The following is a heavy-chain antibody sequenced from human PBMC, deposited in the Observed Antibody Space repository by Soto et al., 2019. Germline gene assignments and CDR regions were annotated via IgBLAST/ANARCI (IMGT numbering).Heavy chain of an antibody. D-gene: IGHD1-7*01. V-gene: IGHV3-72*01. CDR3: VRSLTGTTSFDY. CDR2: SRDKGNSYST. J-gene: IGHJ4*02. Sequence: ESGGNLVQPGGSLRLSCAGSGFTFSDYYIDWVRQAPGKGLEWVGRSRDKGNSYSTDYGASVRGRFTVSRDGSKNSLYLQMNSLETGDTGRYYCVRSLTGTTSFDYWGRGTLVTVSS. CDR1: GFTFSDYY.